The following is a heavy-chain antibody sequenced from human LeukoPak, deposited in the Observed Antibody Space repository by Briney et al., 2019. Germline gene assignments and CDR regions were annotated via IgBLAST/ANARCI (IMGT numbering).Heavy chain of an antibody. V-gene: IGHV1-46*01. D-gene: IGHD3-3*01. CDR2: INPGTGST. Sequence: ASVKVSCKASGYSFTSYYIHWVRQAPGQGLEWMGIINPGTGSTTYAQKFQGRVTMTRDTSTSTVYMELNSLTPEDTAVYYCARDHSVDFWSGYYPGGWFDPWGQGTLVTVSS. J-gene: IGHJ5*02. CDR1: GYSFTSYY. CDR3: ARDHSVDFWSGYYPGGWFDP.